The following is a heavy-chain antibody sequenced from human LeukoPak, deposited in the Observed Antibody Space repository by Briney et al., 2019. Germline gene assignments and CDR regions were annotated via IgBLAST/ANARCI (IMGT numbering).Heavy chain of an antibody. J-gene: IGHJ5*02. V-gene: IGHV4-34*01. D-gene: IGHD3-10*01. Sequence: PSETLSLTCAVYGGSFSGYYWSWIRQPLGKGLEWIGEINHSGSTNYNPSLKSRVTISVDTSKNQFSLKLSSVTAADTAVYYCARGVRYGSGSYRAKNWFDPWGQGTLVTVSS. CDR1: GGSFSGYY. CDR2: INHSGST. CDR3: ARGVRYGSGSYRAKNWFDP.